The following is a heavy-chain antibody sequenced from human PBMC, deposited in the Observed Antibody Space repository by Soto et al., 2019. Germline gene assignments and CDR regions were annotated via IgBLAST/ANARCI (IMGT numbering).Heavy chain of an antibody. CDR1: GGTFSSYT. V-gene: IGHV1-69*08. Sequence: QVQLVQSGAEVKKPGSWVKVSCKASGGTFSSYTNSWVRQAPGQGVEWMGRIIPILGIANYAQKFQGRVTITADKSTSTAYMELSSLRSEDTAVYYCARDPGRLQGHYFDYWGQGTLVTVSS. CDR3: ARDPGRLQGHYFDY. CDR2: IIPILGIA. J-gene: IGHJ4*02. D-gene: IGHD1-1*01.